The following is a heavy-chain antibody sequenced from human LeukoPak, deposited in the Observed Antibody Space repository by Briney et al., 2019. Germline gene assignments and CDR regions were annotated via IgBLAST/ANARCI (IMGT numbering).Heavy chain of an antibody. CDR1: GYTFTGYH. V-gene: IGHV1-2*02. CDR2: INPNSGGT. D-gene: IGHD3-16*01. J-gene: IGHJ4*02. CDR3: ARERASSARYFDY. Sequence: ASVKVSCKASGYTFTGYHMHWVRQAPGQGLEWMGWINPNSGGTNYAQKFQGRVTMTRDTSISTAYMELSRLRSDDTAVYYCARERASSARYFDYWGQGTLVTVSS.